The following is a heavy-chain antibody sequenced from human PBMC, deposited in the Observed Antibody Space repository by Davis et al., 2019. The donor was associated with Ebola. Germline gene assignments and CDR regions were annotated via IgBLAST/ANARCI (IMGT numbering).Heavy chain of an antibody. CDR1: GFTVSSNY. CDR2: IYSGGST. Sequence: GESLKISCAASGFTVSSNYMSWVRQAPGKGPEWVSVIYSGGSTYYADSVKGRFTISRDSSRNTLYLQMNSRRADDTATYYCTRGRGGSSWELYWGRGTLVTVSS. J-gene: IGHJ4*02. CDR3: TRGRGGSSWELY. D-gene: IGHD6-13*01. V-gene: IGHV3-53*01.